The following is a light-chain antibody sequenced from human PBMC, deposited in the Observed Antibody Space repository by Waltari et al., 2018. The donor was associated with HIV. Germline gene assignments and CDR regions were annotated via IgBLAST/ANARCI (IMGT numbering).Light chain of an antibody. Sequence: QSVLTQPPSASGTPGQRVPISCSVTSSHLGRTSLYWYQQLPGTAPKLLIYRNNQRPSGVPDRFSGSKSGTSASLAISGLRSEDEAAYYCAAWDGSLSGRVFGGGTKLTVL. V-gene: IGLV1-47*01. J-gene: IGLJ3*02. CDR2: RNN. CDR1: SSHLGRTS. CDR3: AAWDGSLSGRV.